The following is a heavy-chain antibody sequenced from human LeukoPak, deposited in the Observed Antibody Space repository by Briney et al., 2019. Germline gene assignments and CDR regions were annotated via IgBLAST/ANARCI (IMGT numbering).Heavy chain of an antibody. CDR3: ARFSSGWSPSGFDS. CDR2: IRYDGSNK. V-gene: IGHV3-30*02. D-gene: IGHD6-19*01. J-gene: IGHJ4*02. Sequence: PGGSLRLSCAASGFTFSSYGMHWVRQAPGKGLEWVAFIRYDGSNKYYADSVKGRFTISRDNSKNTLYLQMNSLRAEDTAVYYCARFSSGWSPSGFDSWGQGTLVTVSS. CDR1: GFTFSSYG.